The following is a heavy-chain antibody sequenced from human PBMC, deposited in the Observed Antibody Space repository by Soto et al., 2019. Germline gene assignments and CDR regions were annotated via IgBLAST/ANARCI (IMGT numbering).Heavy chain of an antibody. CDR3: TTDPNYYDSSGYYIPDYFDY. Sequence: EPLSLTCTVSGGSISSYYWSWIRQPPGKGLEWIGYFFYSGSTNYNPSLKSRVTISVDTSKNQFSLKLTSVTAADTAVYYCTTDPNYYDSSGYYIPDYFDYWGQGTLVTVSS. CDR1: GGSISSYY. J-gene: IGHJ4*02. V-gene: IGHV4-59*01. CDR2: FFYSGST. D-gene: IGHD3-22*01.